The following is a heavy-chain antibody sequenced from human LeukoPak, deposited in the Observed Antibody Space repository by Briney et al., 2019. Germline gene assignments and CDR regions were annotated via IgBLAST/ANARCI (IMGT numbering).Heavy chain of an antibody. D-gene: IGHD6-19*01. J-gene: IGHJ4*02. Sequence: SETLSLTCTVSGGSISNYYWSWIRQPPGKGLEWIGYIYYSGSAYYNPSLKSRVTISVDTSKNQFSLNLSSVTAADTAVYFCAMATSGTVYRWGQGTLVTVSS. CDR2: IYYSGSA. V-gene: IGHV4-59*01. CDR3: AMATSGTVYR. CDR1: GGSISNYY.